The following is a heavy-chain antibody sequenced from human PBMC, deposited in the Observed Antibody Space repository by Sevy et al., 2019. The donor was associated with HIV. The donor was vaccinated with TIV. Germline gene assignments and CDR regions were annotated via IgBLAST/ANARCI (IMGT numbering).Heavy chain of an antibody. CDR1: GGTFSSYG. J-gene: IGHJ4*02. D-gene: IGHD6-19*01. CDR2: IIPIFVTT. V-gene: IGHV1-69*01. Sequence: ASVKVSCKVSGGTFSSYGISWVRQAPGQGLEWMGGIIPIFVTTHYAQQFRGRVTITADESTRTVYMEVSSLRSEDTAVYYCARDGEYSTGWSDRYYFDYWGQGTLVTVSS. CDR3: ARDGEYSTGWSDRYYFDY.